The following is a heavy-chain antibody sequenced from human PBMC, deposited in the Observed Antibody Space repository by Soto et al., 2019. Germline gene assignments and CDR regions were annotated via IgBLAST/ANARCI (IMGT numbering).Heavy chain of an antibody. V-gene: IGHV4-31*03. CDR1: GGSIRSGSHY. CDR3: AILSN. J-gene: IGHJ4*02. Sequence: LSLTCTVSGGSIRSGSHYWSWIRQHPGKGLEWIGYIYYSGSTYYNPSLKSRITISISTSKNQFSLKLTSVTAADTAVYYCAILSNWGQGTLVTVSS. D-gene: IGHD6-6*01. CDR2: IYYSGST.